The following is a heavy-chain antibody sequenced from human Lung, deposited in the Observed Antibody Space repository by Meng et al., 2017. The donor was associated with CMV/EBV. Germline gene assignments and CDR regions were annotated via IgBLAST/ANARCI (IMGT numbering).Heavy chain of an antibody. D-gene: IGHD6-19*01. V-gene: IGHV1-2*06. CDR3: AKSSDNGWSS. CDR2: VNPISDDT. Sequence: SCQDSGYSFSGFYLNGARQAPGHGLEWLGRVNPISDDTHLAQKFEGRITVTRGATINTAFMELTRLRPDDTAVYYCAKSSDNGWSSWGPGTLVTVSS. J-gene: IGHJ4*01. CDR1: GYSFSGFY.